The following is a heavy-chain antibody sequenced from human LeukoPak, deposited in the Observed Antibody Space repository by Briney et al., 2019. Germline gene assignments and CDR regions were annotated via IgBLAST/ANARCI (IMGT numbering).Heavy chain of an antibody. CDR2: IHTDDIA. CDR1: GFIVSNYH. Sequence: GGSLRLSCAASGFIVSNYHMGWVRQTPGKGLEWVSVIHTDDIAYYADSVRDRFTISRDDFKNTLDLQMNNLRTEDTALYFCATFRSGFGGYHWGQGTLVTVSS. V-gene: IGHV3-66*01. J-gene: IGHJ5*02. CDR3: ATFRSGFGGYH. D-gene: IGHD3-10*01.